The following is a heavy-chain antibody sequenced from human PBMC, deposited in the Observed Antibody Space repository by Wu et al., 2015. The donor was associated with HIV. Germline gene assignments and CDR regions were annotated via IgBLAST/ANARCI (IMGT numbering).Heavy chain of an antibody. Sequence: QVQLVQSGAEVKKPGSSVKVSCKASGGTFSSYAISWVRQAPGQGLEWMGRIIPILGTANYAQKFQGRVTITADESTSTAYMELSSLRSEDTAVYYCARGDVYYDSSSFHLDYWGQGTLVTVSS. CDR3: ARGDVYYDSSSFHLDY. V-gene: IGHV1-69*11. CDR2: IIPILGTA. CDR1: GGTFSSYA. D-gene: IGHD3-22*01. J-gene: IGHJ4*02.